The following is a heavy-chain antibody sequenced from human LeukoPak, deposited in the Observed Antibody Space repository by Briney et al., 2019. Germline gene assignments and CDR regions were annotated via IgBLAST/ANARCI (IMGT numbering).Heavy chain of an antibody. J-gene: IGHJ4*02. Sequence: ASVKVSCKASGYTFTGYYMHWVRQAPGQGLEWMGWINPNSGGTNYAQKFQGRVTMTRDTSISTAYMELSRLRSDDTAVYYCARGDYVWGSYRHIDYWGQGTLVTVSS. CDR1: GYTFTGYY. CDR3: ARGDYVWGSYRHIDY. D-gene: IGHD3-16*02. CDR2: INPNSGGT. V-gene: IGHV1-2*02.